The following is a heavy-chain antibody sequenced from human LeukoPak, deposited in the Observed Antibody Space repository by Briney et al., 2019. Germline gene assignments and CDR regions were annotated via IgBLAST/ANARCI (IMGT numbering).Heavy chain of an antibody. Sequence: GGSPRLSCAASGFTFSSYWMSWVRQAPGKGLEWVANIKQDGSEKYYVDSVKGRFTISRDNAKNSLYLQMNSLRAEGTAVYYCASLYSSGWTRDYWGQGTLVTVSS. CDR3: ASLYSSGWTRDY. D-gene: IGHD6-19*01. CDR1: GFTFSSYW. CDR2: IKQDGSEK. V-gene: IGHV3-7*01. J-gene: IGHJ4*02.